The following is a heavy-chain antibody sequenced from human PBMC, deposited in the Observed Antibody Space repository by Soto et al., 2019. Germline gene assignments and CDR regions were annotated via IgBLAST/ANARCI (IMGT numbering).Heavy chain of an antibody. CDR3: ARLTSRISADSPGRSKWLDP. J-gene: IGHJ5*02. CDR2: VYYSGST. D-gene: IGHD2-15*01. Sequence: SETLSLTCTLSGDSITWSSCYWGWIRQPPGKGLEWVGDVYYSGSTYYNPSLKSRLTMSIDTSKGQFSLKMSSVTAADTGVYYCARLTSRISADSPGRSKWLDPWGPGTLVTVSS. CDR1: GDSITWSSCY. V-gene: IGHV4-39*01.